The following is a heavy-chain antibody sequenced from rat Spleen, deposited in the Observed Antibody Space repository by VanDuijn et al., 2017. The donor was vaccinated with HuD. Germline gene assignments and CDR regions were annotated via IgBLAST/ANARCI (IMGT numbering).Heavy chain of an antibody. J-gene: IGHJ4*01. CDR3: ARYSSYSYVMDA. Sequence: EVQLQESGPGLVKPSQSLSLTCSVTGYSITSSYRWNWIRKFPGNKLEWMGYINGAGSTNYNPSLKSRISITRDTSKNQVFLQVNSVTTEDTATYYCARYSSYSYVMDAWGQGASVTVSS. CDR2: INGAGST. CDR1: GYSITSSYR. V-gene: IGHV3-3*01. D-gene: IGHD1-8*01.